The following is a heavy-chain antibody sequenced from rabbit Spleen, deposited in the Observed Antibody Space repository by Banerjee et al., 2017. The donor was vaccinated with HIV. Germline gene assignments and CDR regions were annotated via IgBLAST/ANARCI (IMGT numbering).Heavy chain of an antibody. CDR2: INIVTGKS. V-gene: IGHV1S45*01. Sequence: QEQLVESGGGLVQPEGSLTLTCKASGFSFSDKDVMCWVRQAPGKGLEWIACINIVTGKSVYASWAKGRFIMSRPSSTTVTLQMTSLTAADTATYFCARDLVAVIGWNFGWWGPGTLVTVS. CDR3: ARDLVAVIGWNFGW. D-gene: IGHD1-1*01. J-gene: IGHJ4*01. CDR1: GFSFSDKDV.